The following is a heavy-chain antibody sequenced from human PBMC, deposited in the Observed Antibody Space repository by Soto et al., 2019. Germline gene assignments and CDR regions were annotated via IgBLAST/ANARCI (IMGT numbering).Heavy chain of an antibody. CDR1: GFTFSNYG. V-gene: IGHV3-30*19. J-gene: IGHJ4*02. D-gene: IGHD7-27*01. CDR2: ISYGGTNK. Sequence: GGSLRRSGSASGFTFSNYGMHWGRQAPGKGLDWVALISYGGTNKFYADSVKGRFTISRDNSKSTLYLQVDSLRPEEAAVYYCARDPKTSGGQHWAFNYFVYWGPGTLVTVSS. CDR3: ARDPKTSGGQHWAFNYFVY.